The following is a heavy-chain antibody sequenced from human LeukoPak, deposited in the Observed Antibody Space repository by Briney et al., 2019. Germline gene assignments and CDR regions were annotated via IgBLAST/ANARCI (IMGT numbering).Heavy chain of an antibody. CDR3: ARLIGSYRYFDY. J-gene: IGHJ4*02. Sequence: PGGSLRLSCAASGFTFSNYWMTWARKAPGKGLEWAANIKQDGSEKYYVDSVKGRFTISRDNAKNSLYLQMNSLRAEDTAVYYCARLIGSYRYFDYWGQGTLVTVSS. CDR2: IKQDGSEK. CDR1: GFTFSNYW. V-gene: IGHV3-7*01. D-gene: IGHD1-26*01.